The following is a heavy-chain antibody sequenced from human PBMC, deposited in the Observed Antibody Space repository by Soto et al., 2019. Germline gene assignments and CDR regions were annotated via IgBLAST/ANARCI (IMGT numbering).Heavy chain of an antibody. CDR3: ARERGSCTSSSCFGSPDY. Sequence: VQLVESGGGLVKPGGSLRLSCAASGFTFSTYRMNWVRQAPGKGLEWVSSISSSSYYIYYADSVKGRFTISRDNAKNSLFLQMNSLRAEDTAVYYCARERGSCTSSSCFGSPDYWGQGTLVTVSS. CDR1: GFTFSTYR. J-gene: IGHJ4*02. D-gene: IGHD2-2*01. CDR2: ISSSSYYI. V-gene: IGHV3-21*01.